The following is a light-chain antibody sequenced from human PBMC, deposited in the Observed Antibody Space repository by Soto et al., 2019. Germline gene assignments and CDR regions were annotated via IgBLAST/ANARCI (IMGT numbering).Light chain of an antibody. CDR1: QSVTSSY. Sequence: EIVLTQSPGTLSLSPGERATLSCRASQSVTSSYLAWYQQKPGQAPRLLIYGASNRAAGIPDRFSGSGSGTDFTLTISKLDPEDFAVYYCQQYGSSLYTFGQGTKLEIK. V-gene: IGKV3-20*01. J-gene: IGKJ2*01. CDR2: GAS. CDR3: QQYGSSLYT.